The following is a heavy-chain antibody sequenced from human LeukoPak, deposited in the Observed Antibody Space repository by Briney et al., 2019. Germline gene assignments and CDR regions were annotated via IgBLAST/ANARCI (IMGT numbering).Heavy chain of an antibody. CDR1: GYILTELP. J-gene: IGHJ4*02. Sequence: GASVKVSCKVSGYILTELPMHWVRQAPGKGLEWMGGFDPEDGETIYAQKFQGRVTMTEDTSTHTPYMELSSLRSEDTAVYYCATWNTMVRGVIADYWAREPWSPSPQ. CDR2: FDPEDGET. CDR3: ATWNTMVRGVIADY. V-gene: IGHV1-24*01. D-gene: IGHD3-10*01.